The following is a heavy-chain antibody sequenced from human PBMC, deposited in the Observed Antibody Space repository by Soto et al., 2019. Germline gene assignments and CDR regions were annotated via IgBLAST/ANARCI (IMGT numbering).Heavy chain of an antibody. CDR2: IYHSGST. Sequence: QVQLQDSGPGLVKPSGTLSLTCAVSGVSISTANWWSWVRQPPGKGLAWIGEIYHSGSTNYNPSLKSRVAISLDKSKNQFSLKLSSVTAADTAVYYCARGGSSSWRRLFHHWGQGNLVTVSS. J-gene: IGHJ1*01. V-gene: IGHV4-4*02. CDR1: GVSISTANW. CDR3: ARGGSSSWRRLFHH. D-gene: IGHD6-13*01.